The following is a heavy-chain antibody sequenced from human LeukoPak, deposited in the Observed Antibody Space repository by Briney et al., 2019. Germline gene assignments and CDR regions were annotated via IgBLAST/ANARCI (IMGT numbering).Heavy chain of an antibody. CDR1: GYSISSGYY. J-gene: IGHJ4*02. Sequence: SETLSLTCTVSGYSISSGYYWGWIRQPPGKGLEWIGSIYYSGSTYYNPSLKSRVTISVDTSKNQFSLKLSSVTAADTAVYYCARVKVVRGVIGYWGQGTLVTVSS. V-gene: IGHV4-38-2*02. CDR2: IYYSGST. D-gene: IGHD3-10*01. CDR3: ARVKVVRGVIGY.